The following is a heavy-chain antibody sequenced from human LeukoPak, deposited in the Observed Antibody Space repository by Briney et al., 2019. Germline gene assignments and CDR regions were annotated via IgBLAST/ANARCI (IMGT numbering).Heavy chain of an antibody. CDR2: IYPGDSDT. D-gene: IGHD2-21*02. V-gene: IGHV5-51*01. Sequence: GESLKISCKGSGYSFTSYWIGWVRQMPGKGLEWMGIIYPGDSDTRYSPSFQGQVTISADKSISTAYLQWSSLKASDTAMYYCARHAIRDIVVVTASLDWYFDLWGRGTLVTVSS. CDR1: GYSFTSYW. J-gene: IGHJ2*01. CDR3: ARHAIRDIVVVTASLDWYFDL.